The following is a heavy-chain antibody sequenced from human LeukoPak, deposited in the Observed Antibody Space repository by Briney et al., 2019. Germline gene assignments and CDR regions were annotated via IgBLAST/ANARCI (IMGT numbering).Heavy chain of an antibody. CDR3: ARGGGYCSGGSCYSTPFDY. CDR2: IYYGGST. J-gene: IGHJ4*02. Sequence: SETLSLTCTVSGGSISSSSYYWGWIRQPPGKGLEWIGSIYYGGSTYYNPSLKSRVTISVDTSKNQFSLKLSSVTAADTAVYYCARGGGYCSGGSCYSTPFDYWGQGTLVTVSS. D-gene: IGHD2-15*01. V-gene: IGHV4-39*07. CDR1: GGSISSSSYY.